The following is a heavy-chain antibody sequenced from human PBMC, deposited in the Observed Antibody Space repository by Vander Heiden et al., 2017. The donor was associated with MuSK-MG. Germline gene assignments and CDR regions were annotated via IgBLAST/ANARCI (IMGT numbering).Heavy chain of an antibody. V-gene: IGHV3-21*03. CDR1: GFTFSSYT. CDR2: ISSSSTYI. D-gene: IGHD6-13*01. Sequence: EVQLVESGGGLVKPGGSLRLSCAASGFTFSSYTMNWVRQARGKGLEWVSSISSSSTYIFYADSVRGRCTVPRDNSKNSLYLQRNSLRAEDTAVYYCARDISYSSTWYWFDHWGQGTLGTVSS. CDR3: ARDISYSSTWYWFDH. J-gene: IGHJ5*02.